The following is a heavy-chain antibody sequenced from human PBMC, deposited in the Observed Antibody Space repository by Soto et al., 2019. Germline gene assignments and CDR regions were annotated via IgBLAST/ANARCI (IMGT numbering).Heavy chain of an antibody. CDR1: GGSISSYY. Sequence: ETLSLTCTVSGGSISSYYWSWIRQPPGKGLEWIGYIYYSGSTNYNPSLKSRVTISVDTSKNQFSLKLSSVTAADTAVYYCARDLGTYYYDSSGPQGFFDYWGQGTLVTVSS. CDR3: ARDLGTYYYDSSGPQGFFDY. J-gene: IGHJ4*02. D-gene: IGHD3-22*01. CDR2: IYYSGST. V-gene: IGHV4-59*01.